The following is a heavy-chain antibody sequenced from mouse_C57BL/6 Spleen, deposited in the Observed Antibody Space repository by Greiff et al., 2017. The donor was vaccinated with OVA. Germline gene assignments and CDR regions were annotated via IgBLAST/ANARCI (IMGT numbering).Heavy chain of an antibody. Sequence: VQLQQSGPELVKPGASVKISCKASGYSFTGYYMNWVKQSPEKSLEWIGEINPSTGGTTYNQKFKAKATLTVDKSSSTAYMQLKSLTSEDSAVYYCARELLRGDAMDYWGQGTSVTVSS. D-gene: IGHD1-1*01. J-gene: IGHJ4*01. CDR2: INPSTGGT. V-gene: IGHV1-42*01. CDR3: ARELLRGDAMDY. CDR1: GYSFTGYY.